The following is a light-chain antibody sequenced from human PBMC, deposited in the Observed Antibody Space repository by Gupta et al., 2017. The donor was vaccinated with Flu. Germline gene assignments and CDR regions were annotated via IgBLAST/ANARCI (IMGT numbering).Light chain of an antibody. CDR3: QQYYSTPPT. CDR1: QSVLYSSNNKNY. Sequence: DIVMTQYPESMAVSRGERATINCKSSQSVLYSSNNKNYLAWYQQKPGQPPKLLIYWASTREPGVPDRFSGSGSGTDFTLTISSLQAEDVAVYYCQQYYSTPPTFGQGTKLEIK. J-gene: IGKJ2*01. V-gene: IGKV4-1*01. CDR2: WAS.